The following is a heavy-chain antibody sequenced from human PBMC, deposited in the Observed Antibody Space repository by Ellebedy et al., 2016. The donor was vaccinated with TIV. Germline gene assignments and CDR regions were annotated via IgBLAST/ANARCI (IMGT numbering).Heavy chain of an antibody. D-gene: IGHD1-20*01. Sequence: GESLKISXAAPGFTFSSYWMSWVRQTPGKGLEWVAQINHDGSEKNYVDSVKGRFTIARDSAKNSLYLQMNRLRAEDTAVYYCARDLLHNWDEAPLFDYWGQGTLVTVSS. CDR1: GFTFSSYW. V-gene: IGHV3-7*01. J-gene: IGHJ4*02. CDR3: ARDLLHNWDEAPLFDY. CDR2: INHDGSEK.